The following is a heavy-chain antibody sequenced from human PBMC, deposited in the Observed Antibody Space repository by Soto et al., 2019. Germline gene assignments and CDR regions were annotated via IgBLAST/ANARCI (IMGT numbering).Heavy chain of an antibody. Sequence: GGSLRLSCAASGFSFSSYGMHWVRQAPGKGLEWVALISTDGTYIYYTDSVKGRFTISRDNSKNTLYLQMNSLEDDDTAVYFCAKDKNNFGYDYWGQGTLVTVSS. CDR2: ISTDGTYI. J-gene: IGHJ4*02. V-gene: IGHV3-30*18. D-gene: IGHD5-18*01. CDR1: GFSFSSYG. CDR3: AKDKNNFGYDY.